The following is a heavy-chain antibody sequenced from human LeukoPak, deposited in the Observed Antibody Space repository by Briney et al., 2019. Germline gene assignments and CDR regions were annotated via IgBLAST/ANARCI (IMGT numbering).Heavy chain of an antibody. V-gene: IGHV4-39*07. D-gene: IGHD2-15*01. CDR2: IYYSGST. CDR3: ARGPPTADIVVVVADLAGAFDI. CDR1: GGSISSSSYY. Sequence: SETLSLTCTVPGGSISSSSYYWGWIRQPPGKGLEWIGSIYYSGSTYYNPSLKSRVTISVDTSKNQFSLKLSSVTAADTAVYYCARGPPTADIVVVVADLAGAFDIWGQGTMVTVSS. J-gene: IGHJ3*02.